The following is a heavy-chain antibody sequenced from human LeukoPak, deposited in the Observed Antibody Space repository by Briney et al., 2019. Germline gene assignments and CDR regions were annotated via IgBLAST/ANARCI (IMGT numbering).Heavy chain of an antibody. CDR2: INPNSGGT. V-gene: IGHV1-2*02. CDR3: ARELGGSYLDY. J-gene: IGHJ4*02. D-gene: IGHD1-26*01. CDR1: GYTFTGYY. Sequence: GASLKVSCMASGYTFTGYYMHSVRQAPGQGLEWMGWINPNSGGTNYAQKFQGRVTMTRDTSIGTAYMELRRLRSDDTDVYYCARELGGSYLDYWGQGTLVTVSS.